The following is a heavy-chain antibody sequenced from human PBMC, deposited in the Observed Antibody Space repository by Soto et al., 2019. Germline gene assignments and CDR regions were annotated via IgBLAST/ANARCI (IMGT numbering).Heavy chain of an antibody. CDR2: VDSGDGTT. CDR3: VRPYYSSSWFPFDR. J-gene: IGHJ4*02. D-gene: IGHD6-13*01. Sequence: GGSLRLSCTGSGFDFGDYYMSWIRQAPGKGLEWASYVDSGDGTTYYTDSVKGRFTISRDNAKKTVYLQMSSLRVEDTALYYCVRPYYSSSWFPFDRWGQGTLVTVSS. CDR1: GFDFGDYY. V-gene: IGHV3-11*01.